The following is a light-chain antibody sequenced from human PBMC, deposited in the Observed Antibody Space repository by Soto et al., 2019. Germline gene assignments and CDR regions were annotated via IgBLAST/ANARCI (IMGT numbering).Light chain of an antibody. CDR3: DQDTIWPWT. CDR1: QSVSSN. V-gene: IGKV3-15*01. Sequence: EIVMTQSPATLSVSPGERATLSCRASQSVSSNLAWYQQTPGQAPRLLIYGASTRPTGIPARFSGSESGTEFPLAITSRESEDFAVSCCDQDTIWPWTFGQGTKVEIK. CDR2: GAS. J-gene: IGKJ1*01.